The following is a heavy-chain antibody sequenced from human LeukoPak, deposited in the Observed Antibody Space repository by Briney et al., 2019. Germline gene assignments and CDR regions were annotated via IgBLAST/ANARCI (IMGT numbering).Heavy chain of an antibody. D-gene: IGHD4/OR15-4a*01. J-gene: IGHJ6*02. CDR3: ARYANSPYYYYAMDV. V-gene: IGHV4-59*12. CDR2: IYYSGST. CDR1: GGSIIGYY. Sequence: PSETLSLTCTVSGGSIIGYYLSWIRQPPGKGLGWIGSIYYSGSTNYNPSLKSRVTISVETSKNQFSLKLSSVTAADTAVYYCARYANSPYYYYAMDVWGQGTTVTVSS.